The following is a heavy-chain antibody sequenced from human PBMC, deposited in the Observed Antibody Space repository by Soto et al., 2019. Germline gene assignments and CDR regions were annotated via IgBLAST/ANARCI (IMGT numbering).Heavy chain of an antibody. V-gene: IGHV3-23*01. Sequence: GGSLRLSCAASGFTFSSYAMSWVRQAPGKGLEWVSAISGSGGSTYYADSVKGRFTISRDNSKNTLYLQMNSLRAEDTAVYYCAASSSWYRVPDYWCPGPLVTVSS. J-gene: IGHJ4*02. D-gene: IGHD6-13*01. CDR2: ISGSGGST. CDR3: AASSSWYRVPDY. CDR1: GFTFSSYA.